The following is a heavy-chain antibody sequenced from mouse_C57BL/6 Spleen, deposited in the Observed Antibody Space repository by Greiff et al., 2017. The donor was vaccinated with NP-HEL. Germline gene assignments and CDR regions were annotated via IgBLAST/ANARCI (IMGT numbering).Heavy chain of an antibody. Sequence: VQLQQSGPELVKPGASVKISCKASGYAFSSSWMNWVKQRPGKGLEWIGRIYPGDGDTNYNGKFKGKATLTADKSSSTAYMQLSSLTSEDSAVYVCARGYYYGSSYWYFDVWGTGTTVTVAS. D-gene: IGHD1-1*01. CDR2: IYPGDGDT. J-gene: IGHJ1*03. CDR3: ARGYYYGSSYWYFDV. CDR1: GYAFSSSW. V-gene: IGHV1-82*01.